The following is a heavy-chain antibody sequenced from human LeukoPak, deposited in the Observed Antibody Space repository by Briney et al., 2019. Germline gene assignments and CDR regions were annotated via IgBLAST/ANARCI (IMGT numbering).Heavy chain of an antibody. D-gene: IGHD3-16*02. V-gene: IGHV1-8*02. CDR1: GYTFTSNY. CDR3: ARAADYVWGTYRYNFDSYALDV. J-gene: IGHJ6*02. Sequence: ASVKVSCKASGYTFTSNYIHWVRQVTGHGLEWMGWINPKRGDTYYAQKFQGRVTMTRDTSISTAYMELSSLRSEDSAVYYCARAADYVWGTYRYNFDSYALDVWGQGTTVTVSS. CDR2: INPKRGDT.